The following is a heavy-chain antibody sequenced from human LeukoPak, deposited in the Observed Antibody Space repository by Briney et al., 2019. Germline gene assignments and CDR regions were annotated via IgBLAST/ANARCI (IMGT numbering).Heavy chain of an antibody. J-gene: IGHJ5*02. CDR1: GGSISNYY. Sequence: TSETLSLTCTVSGGSISNYYWSWIRQPPGKGLEWIGYIYYSGSTNYNPSLESRVTISVDTSKNQFSLKLDSVTAADTAVYYCARALGSSGYGWFDPWGQGTLVTVSS. V-gene: IGHV4-59*13. CDR3: ARALGSSGYGWFDP. CDR2: IYYSGST. D-gene: IGHD3-22*01.